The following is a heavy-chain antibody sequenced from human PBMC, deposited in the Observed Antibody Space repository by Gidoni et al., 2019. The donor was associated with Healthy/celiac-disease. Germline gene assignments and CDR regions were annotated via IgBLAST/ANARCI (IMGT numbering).Heavy chain of an antibody. CDR2: MSGSGVST. Sequence: EVQLLESGGGLVQPGGSLRLSCAASGFTFSSYASGWVRQAPGKGRDWVSAMSGSGVSTYYADSVKGRFTISRDNYKNTLYLQMNSLRAEDTAVYYCAKARYYYDSSADWFDPWGQGTLVTVSS. D-gene: IGHD3-22*01. CDR3: AKARYYYDSSADWFDP. J-gene: IGHJ5*02. CDR1: GFTFSSYA. V-gene: IGHV3-23*01.